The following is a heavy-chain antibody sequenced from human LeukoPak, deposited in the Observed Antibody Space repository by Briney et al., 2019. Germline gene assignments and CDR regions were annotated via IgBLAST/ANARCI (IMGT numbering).Heavy chain of an antibody. Sequence: ASVKVSCKASGYSFTSYGFSWVRQAPGQGPEWMAWISAYNGNTNYAQKLQGRVTMTTDTSTSTAYMELRSLRSDDTAVYYCARGIPAAGTPLDYWGQGTLVTVSS. V-gene: IGHV1-18*01. J-gene: IGHJ4*02. CDR3: ARGIPAAGTPLDY. D-gene: IGHD6-13*01. CDR2: ISAYNGNT. CDR1: GYSFTSYG.